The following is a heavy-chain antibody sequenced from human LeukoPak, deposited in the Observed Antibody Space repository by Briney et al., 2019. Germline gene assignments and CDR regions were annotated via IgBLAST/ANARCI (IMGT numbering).Heavy chain of an antibody. Sequence: GGSLRLSCAASGFTFSSYSMNWARQAPGKGLEWVSSISSSSSYIYYADSVKGRFTISRDNAKNSLYLQMNSLRAEDTAVYYCARVSYYYDSSGYYPDYWGQGTLVTVSS. J-gene: IGHJ4*02. CDR1: GFTFSSYS. V-gene: IGHV3-21*01. D-gene: IGHD3-22*01. CDR2: ISSSSSYI. CDR3: ARVSYYYDSSGYYPDY.